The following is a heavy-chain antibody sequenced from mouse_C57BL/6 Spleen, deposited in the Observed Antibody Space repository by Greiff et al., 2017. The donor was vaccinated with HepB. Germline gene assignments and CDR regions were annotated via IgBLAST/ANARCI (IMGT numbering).Heavy chain of an antibody. D-gene: IGHD1-1*01. V-gene: IGHV1-85*01. J-gene: IGHJ4*01. Sequence: QVQLQQSGPELVKPGASVKLSCKASGYTFTSYDINWVKQRPGQGLEWIGWIYPRDGSTKYNEKFKGKATLTVDKSSSTAYMELLSLTSEDSAVYFCARTCYGSSYDYAMDYWGQGTSVTVSS. CDR2: IYPRDGST. CDR1: GYTFTSYD. CDR3: ARTCYGSSYDYAMDY.